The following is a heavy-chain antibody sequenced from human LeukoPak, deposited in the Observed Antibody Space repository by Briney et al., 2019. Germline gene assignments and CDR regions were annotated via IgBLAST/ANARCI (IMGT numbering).Heavy chain of an antibody. CDR3: ARGLLEEQWLVPPFDY. CDR1: GYTFTSYA. V-gene: IGHV7-4-1*02. CDR2: INTNTGNP. J-gene: IGHJ4*02. Sequence: ASVKVSCKASGYTFTSYAMNWVRQAPGQGLEWMGWINTNTGNPTYAQGFTGRFVFSLDTSVSTAYLQISSLKAEDTAVYYCARGLLEEQWLVPPFDYWGQGTLVTVSS. D-gene: IGHD6-19*01.